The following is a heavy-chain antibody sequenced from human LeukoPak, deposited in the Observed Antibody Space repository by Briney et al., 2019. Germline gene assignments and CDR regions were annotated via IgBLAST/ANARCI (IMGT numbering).Heavy chain of an antibody. CDR2: INPNSGGT. D-gene: IGHD2-2*01. Sequence: ASVKVSCKASGYTFTGYYMHWVRQAPGQGLEWMGWINPNSGGTNYAQKFQGRVTMTRDTSISTAYMELSRLRSDDTAVYYCASARGYCSSTSCYSDDAFDIWGQGTMVTVSS. V-gene: IGHV1-2*02. CDR1: GYTFTGYY. J-gene: IGHJ3*02. CDR3: ASARGYCSSTSCYSDDAFDI.